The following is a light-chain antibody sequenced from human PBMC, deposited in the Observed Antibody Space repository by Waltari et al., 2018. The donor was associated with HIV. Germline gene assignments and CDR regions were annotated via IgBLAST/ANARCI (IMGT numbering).Light chain of an antibody. CDR1: QNINRY. J-gene: IGKJ2*01. CDR2: GSS. Sequence: IQMTQSPSSLSASVGDRVTITCRSNQNINRYLNWYRQKPGKAPTPLIFGSSTLQSGVPSRFSASGSGIDFILTITGVQHEDFATYFCQQSQAIPATFGQGTK. CDR3: QQSQAIPAT. V-gene: IGKV1-39*01.